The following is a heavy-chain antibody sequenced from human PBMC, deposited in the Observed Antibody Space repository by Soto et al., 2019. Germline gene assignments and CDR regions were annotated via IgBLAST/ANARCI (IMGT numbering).Heavy chain of an antibody. CDR3: ARVRCFNGLCHTADYGMDV. CDR2: IIPISGTT. V-gene: IGHV1-69*13. J-gene: IGHJ6*02. D-gene: IGHD2-8*01. Sequence: AASVKVSCKASGDVFRSYGINWVRQAPGQGLEWMGGIIPISGTTNYAQKFQGRVAITADESTDTVYMELSRLRSEDTAVYFCARVRCFNGLCHTADYGMDVWGQGTTVTAP. CDR1: GDVFRSYG.